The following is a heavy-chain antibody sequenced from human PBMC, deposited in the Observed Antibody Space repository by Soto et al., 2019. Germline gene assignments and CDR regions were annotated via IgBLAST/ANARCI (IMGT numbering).Heavy chain of an antibody. J-gene: IGHJ6*03. V-gene: IGHV1-58*02. CDR1: GFTFTSSA. CDR2: IVVGSGNT. D-gene: IGHD3-3*01. CDR3: AADRRGDFWSGYSRPNYYYYYMDV. Sequence: ASVKVSCKASGFTFTSSAMQWVRQARGQRLEWIGWIVVGSGNTNYAQKFQERVTITRDMSTSTAYMELSSLRSEDTAVYYCAADRRGDFWSGYSRPNYYYYYMDVWGKGTTVTVSS.